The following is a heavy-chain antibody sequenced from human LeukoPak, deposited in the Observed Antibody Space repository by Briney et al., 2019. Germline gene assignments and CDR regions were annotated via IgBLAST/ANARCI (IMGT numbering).Heavy chain of an antibody. CDR1: GFTFSGST. V-gene: IGHV3-73*01. CDR3: TAYCLGTSCHSSVDS. Sequence: GGSLRLSCAVSGFTFSGSTMHWGRQASGKGLEGVGRIRNTANNYATAYAASLKGRFTISRDDSKSTAYLQMNSLRTEDTAVYYCTAYCLGTSCHSSVDSWGQGTLVTVSS. D-gene: IGHD2-2*01. CDR2: IRNTANNYAT. J-gene: IGHJ4*02.